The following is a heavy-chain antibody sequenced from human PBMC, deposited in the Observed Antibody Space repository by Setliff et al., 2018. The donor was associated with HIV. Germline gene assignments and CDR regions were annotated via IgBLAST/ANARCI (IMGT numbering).Heavy chain of an antibody. Sequence: SETLSLTCNVSGDSISNHYWNWIRQPPGKGLEWIGYIYHAGNTYYNPSLKSRVTISVDTSKNQISLRLNSLTAADTAVYYCARGTTLNVVPDAFDIWGQGTMVTVSS. CDR3: ARGTTLNVVPDAFDI. CDR2: IYHAGNT. CDR1: GDSISNHY. D-gene: IGHD4-17*01. J-gene: IGHJ3*02. V-gene: IGHV4-59*04.